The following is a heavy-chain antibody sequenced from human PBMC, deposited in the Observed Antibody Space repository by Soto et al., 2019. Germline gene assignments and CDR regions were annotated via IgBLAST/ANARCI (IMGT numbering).Heavy chain of an antibody. CDR1: GGTFNSYG. V-gene: IGHV1-69*06. Sequence: SVKVSCKASGGTFNSYGISWVRQAPGQGLDWMGVIIPLYGTVNYAQKFQGRVSITADKSTSTAYMDLNSLRSDDTAVYFCAREEQYSGRIFDYWGQGTLVTVSS. CDR2: IIPLYGTV. CDR3: AREEQYSGRIFDY. J-gene: IGHJ4*01. D-gene: IGHD1-26*01.